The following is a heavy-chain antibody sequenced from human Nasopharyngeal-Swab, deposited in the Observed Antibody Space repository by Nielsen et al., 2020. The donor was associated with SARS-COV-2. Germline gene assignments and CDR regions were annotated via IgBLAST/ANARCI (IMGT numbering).Heavy chain of an antibody. CDR2: ISYDGSNK. V-gene: IGHV3-30*18. CDR1: GFTFSSYG. CDR3: AKGPPILLWFGGFDY. Sequence: GGSLRLSCAASGFTFSSYGMHWVRQAPGKGLEWVAVISYDGSNKYYADSVKGRFTISRDNSKNTLYLQMNSLRAEDTAVYYCAKGPPILLWFGGFDYWGQGTLVTVSS. J-gene: IGHJ4*02. D-gene: IGHD3-10*01.